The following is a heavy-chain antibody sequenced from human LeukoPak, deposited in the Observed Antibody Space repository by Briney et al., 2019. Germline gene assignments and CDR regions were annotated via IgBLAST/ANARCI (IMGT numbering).Heavy chain of an antibody. V-gene: IGHV3-33*01. CDR1: GFTFSSYG. J-gene: IGHJ4*02. CDR2: ICYDGSNK. CDR3: ARDKGAVEDSIGYYYDY. D-gene: IGHD3-22*01. Sequence: GGSLRLSCAASGFTFSSYGMHWVRQAPGKGLEWVAVICYDGSNKYYADSVKGRFTISRDNSKNTLYLQMNSLRAEDTAVYYCARDKGAVEDSIGYYYDYWGQGTLVTVSS.